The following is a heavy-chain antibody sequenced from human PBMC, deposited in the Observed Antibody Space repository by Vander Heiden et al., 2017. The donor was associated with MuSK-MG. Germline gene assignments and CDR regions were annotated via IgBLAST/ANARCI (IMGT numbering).Heavy chain of an antibody. D-gene: IGHD2-2*01. CDR1: GFTFRDSA. J-gene: IGHJ5*02. V-gene: IGHV3-73*02. Sequence: EVQLVESGGGLVQPGGSLNLSCAASGFTFRDSAMHWGRRASGKGLEWVGRIRSKANSYATAYAASVKGRFTISIDDSKNTAFLQMDSLKTDDTAVYYCTRLQDIVVVPAAPWGQGTLVTVSS. CDR3: TRLQDIVVVPAAP. CDR2: IRSKANSYAT.